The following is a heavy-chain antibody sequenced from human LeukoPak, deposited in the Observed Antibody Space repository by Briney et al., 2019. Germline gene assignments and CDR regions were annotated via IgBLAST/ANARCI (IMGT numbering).Heavy chain of an antibody. V-gene: IGHV1-18*01. CDR3: ARDPGIAVAEDY. Sequence: ASXKVSCKASGYTFTSYGISWVRQAPGQGLEWMGWISAYNGNTNYAQKLQGRVTITTDTSTSTAYMELRSLRSDDTAVYYCARDPGIAVAEDYWGQGTLVTVSS. CDR2: ISAYNGNT. D-gene: IGHD6-19*01. CDR1: GYTFTSYG. J-gene: IGHJ4*02.